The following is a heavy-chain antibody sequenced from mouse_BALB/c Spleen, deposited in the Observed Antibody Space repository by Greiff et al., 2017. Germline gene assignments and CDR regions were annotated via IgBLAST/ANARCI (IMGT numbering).Heavy chain of an antibody. D-gene: IGHD2-3*01. CDR3: TRGGYYGYAMDY. V-gene: IGHV1-5*01. J-gene: IGHJ4*01. CDR1: GYSFTSYW. CDR2: IYPGNSDT. Sequence: VQLQQSGTVLARPGASVKMSCKASGYSFTSYWMHWVKQRPGQGLEWIGAIYPGNSDTSYNQKFKGKAKLTAVTSASTAYMELSSLTNEDSAVYYCTRGGYYGYAMDYWGQGTSVTVSS.